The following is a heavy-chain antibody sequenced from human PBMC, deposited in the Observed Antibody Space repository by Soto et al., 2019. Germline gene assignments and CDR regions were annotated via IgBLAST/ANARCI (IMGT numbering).Heavy chain of an antibody. J-gene: IGHJ3*02. Sequence: ASVKVSCKASGYTFTSYYMHWVRQAPGQGLEWMGIINPSGGSTSYAQKFQGRVTMTRDTSTSTVHMELSSLRSEDTAVYYCALHGDDYVWGSYRYDDAFDIWGQGTMVTVSS. CDR3: ALHGDDYVWGSYRYDDAFDI. D-gene: IGHD3-16*02. V-gene: IGHV1-46*01. CDR1: GYTFTSYY. CDR2: INPSGGST.